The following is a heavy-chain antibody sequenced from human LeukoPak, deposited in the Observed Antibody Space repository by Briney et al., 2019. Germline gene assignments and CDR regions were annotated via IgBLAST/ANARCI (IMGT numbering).Heavy chain of an antibody. CDR1: GYTFTGQY. CDR3: ARGWNSSTRDF. J-gene: IGHJ4*02. CDR2: INADSGDT. Sequence: ASVKVSCKASGYTFTGQYMHWVRQAPGQGLEWMGRINADSGDTNYAQKFQCRVTMTRDTSISTAYMELSSLRFDDTAVYYCARGWNSSTRDFWVRGTLVNVSS. V-gene: IGHV1-2*02. D-gene: IGHD1/OR15-1a*01.